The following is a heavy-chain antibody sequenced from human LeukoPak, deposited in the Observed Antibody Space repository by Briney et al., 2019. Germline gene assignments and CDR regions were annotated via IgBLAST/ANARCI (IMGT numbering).Heavy chain of an antibody. Sequence: GGSLRLSCAASEFTFSSYWMHWVRQAPGKGLVWVSRINGDGSSTSYADSVKGRFTISRDNAKNTLYLQMNSLRAEDTAVYYCATPPTIHGYWGQGTLVTVSS. V-gene: IGHV3-74*01. CDR2: INGDGSST. CDR1: EFTFSSYW. J-gene: IGHJ4*02. D-gene: IGHD2-2*02. CDR3: ATPPTIHGY.